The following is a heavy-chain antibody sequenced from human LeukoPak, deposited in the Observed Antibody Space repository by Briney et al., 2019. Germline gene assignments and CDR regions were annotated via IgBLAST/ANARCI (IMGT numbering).Heavy chain of an antibody. Sequence: PGGSLRLSCAASGFTFSAYGMRLVRRAPGKGLEWVAFIWFDGSNKYYADSVKGRFTISRDNSKNTLYLQMNSLRLEDTAVFYCAKECGGGCSDDYWGQGTLVTVSS. CDR1: GFTFSAYG. V-gene: IGHV3-30*02. CDR2: IWFDGSNK. J-gene: IGHJ4*02. D-gene: IGHD2-21*02. CDR3: AKECGGGCSDDY.